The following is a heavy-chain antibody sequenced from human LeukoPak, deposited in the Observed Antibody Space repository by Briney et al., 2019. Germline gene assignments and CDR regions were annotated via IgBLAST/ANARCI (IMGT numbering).Heavy chain of an antibody. Sequence: PGGSLRLSCAASGFTFSSYSMNWVRQAPGKGLEWVSYISSSTGSVIYYADFVKGRFTISRDNAKNSLYLQMNSLRAEDTAVYYCARDRGDYSNYEIDYWGQGTLVTVSS. V-gene: IGHV3-48*04. CDR1: GFTFSSYS. D-gene: IGHD4-11*01. CDR3: ARDRGDYSNYEIDY. J-gene: IGHJ4*02. CDR2: ISSSTGSVI.